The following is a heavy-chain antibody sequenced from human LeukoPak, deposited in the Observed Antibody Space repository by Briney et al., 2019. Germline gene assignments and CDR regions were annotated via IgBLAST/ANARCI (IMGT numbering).Heavy chain of an antibody. D-gene: IGHD3-22*01. CDR3: AKRDDSGGNLVDL. CDR2: IYYSGST. V-gene: IGHV4-39*02. Sequence: SETLSLTCTVSGGSIRSGSHYWAWIRQPPGKGLEWIGSIYYSGSTYYNPSLENRVTISIDTSKNNFSLKLSSLSAADTSVYYCAKRDDSGGNLVDLWGQGTLVTVS. J-gene: IGHJ4*02. CDR1: GGSIRSGSHY.